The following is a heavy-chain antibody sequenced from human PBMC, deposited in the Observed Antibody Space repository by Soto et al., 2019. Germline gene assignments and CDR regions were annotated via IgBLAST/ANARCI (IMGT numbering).Heavy chain of an antibody. CDR2: IYRTVST. Sequence: SETLSLTCAVSGGSFTSNNWWTWVRQPPGQGLEWIGEIYRTVSTNYNPSLKSRVTIPLDKSENQFSLKVTSLTAADTAVYYCASRDPGTSVDYWGQGTLVTVSS. CDR3: ASRDPGTSVDY. V-gene: IGHV4-4*02. D-gene: IGHD1-7*01. J-gene: IGHJ4*02. CDR1: GGSFTSNNW.